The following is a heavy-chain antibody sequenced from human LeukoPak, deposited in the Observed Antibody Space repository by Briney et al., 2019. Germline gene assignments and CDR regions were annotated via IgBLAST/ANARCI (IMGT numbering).Heavy chain of an antibody. CDR2: INHSGST. Sequence: PSETLSLTCAVYGGSFSGYYWSWIRQPPGKGLEWIGEINHSGSTNYNPSLKSRVTISVDTSKNQFSLKLSSVTAADTAVYYCARGRGLRILRYFDYWGQGTLVTVSS. CDR3: ARGRGLRILRYFDY. J-gene: IGHJ4*02. CDR1: GGSFSGYY. V-gene: IGHV4-34*01. D-gene: IGHD4-17*01.